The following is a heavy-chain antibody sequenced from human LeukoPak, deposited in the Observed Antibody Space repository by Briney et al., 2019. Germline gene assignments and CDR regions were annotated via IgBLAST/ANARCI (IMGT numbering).Heavy chain of an antibody. CDR3: ARVRLLEWLEGWAYYIDV. J-gene: IGHJ6*03. V-gene: IGHV4-61*02. D-gene: IGHD3-3*01. CDR1: GASISSGSYY. Sequence: SQTLSLTCTVSGASISSGSYYWSWIRQPAGKGLEWIGRIYTSGSANYNPSLKSRITISIDTSKNQLSLNLRSVTAADTAVYYCARVRLLEWLEGWAYYIDVWGKGTTVTVSS. CDR2: IYTSGSA.